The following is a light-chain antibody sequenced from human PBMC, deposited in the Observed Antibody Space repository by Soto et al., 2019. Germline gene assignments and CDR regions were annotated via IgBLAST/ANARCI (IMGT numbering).Light chain of an antibody. J-gene: IGLJ1*01. V-gene: IGLV1-47*01. CDR3: SSYTDSSNYV. CDR2: SDA. CDR1: SPNIGSNY. Sequence: QSVLTQPPSASGTPGQRVTISCSGSSPNIGSNYVYWYQQLPGTAPKLLIYSDAQRPSGVPDRISGSKSGTSASLAIRGLRSEDEGDYYCSSYTDSSNYVFGTGTKLTVL.